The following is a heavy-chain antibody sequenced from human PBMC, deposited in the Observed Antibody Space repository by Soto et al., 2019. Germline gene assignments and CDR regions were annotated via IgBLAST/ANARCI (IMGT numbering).Heavy chain of an antibody. Sequence: SETLSLTCTVSGGSMRNYFWTWIRQPPGKGLEWIGYIHYSGTTSFFPSYNPSLRSRVTISEDTSKDQFSLKLLSVTTADTAVYFCAAGEASSRNLAPYYLDFWGQGTLVTVSS. D-gene: IGHD6-13*01. CDR2: IHYSGTT. V-gene: IGHV4-59*01. J-gene: IGHJ4*02. CDR1: GGSMRNYF. CDR3: AAGEASSRNLAPYYLDF.